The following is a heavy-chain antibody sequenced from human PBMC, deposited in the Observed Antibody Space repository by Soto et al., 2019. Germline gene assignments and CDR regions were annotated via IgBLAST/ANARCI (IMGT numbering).Heavy chain of an antibody. CDR3: ARRVRHYDFWSGYFDWFDP. Sequence: PSETLSLTCTVSGGSISSGGYYWSWIRQHPGKGLEWIGYIYYSGSTYYNPSLKSRVSISVDTSKNQFSLKLSSVTAADPAVYYCARRVRHYDFWSGYFDWFDPWGQGTLVTVSS. CDR1: GGSISSGGYY. D-gene: IGHD3-3*01. CDR2: IYYSGST. V-gene: IGHV4-31*03. J-gene: IGHJ5*02.